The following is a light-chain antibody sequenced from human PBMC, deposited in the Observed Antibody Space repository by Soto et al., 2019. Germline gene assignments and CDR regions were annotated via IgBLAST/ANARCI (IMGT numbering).Light chain of an antibody. CDR3: CSYAGSYHVV. V-gene: IGLV2-8*01. CDR2: DVS. J-gene: IGLJ2*01. CDR1: SSDVGGYNY. Sequence: QSALTQPPSASGSPGQSVTISCTGTSSDVGGYNYVSWYQQHPGKAPKLMIYDVSKRPSGVPDRFSGSKSGNTASLTISGLQAEDEADYYCCSYAGSYHVVFGGGTKVTVL.